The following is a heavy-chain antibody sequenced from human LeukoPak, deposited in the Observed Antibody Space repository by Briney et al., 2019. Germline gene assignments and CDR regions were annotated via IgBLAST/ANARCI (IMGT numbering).Heavy chain of an antibody. CDR1: GYTFTGYY. V-gene: IGHV1-2*04. Sequence: ASVKVSCKASGYTFTGYYMHWVRQAPGQGLEWMGWINPNSGGTNYAQKFQGWVTMTRDTSISTAYMELSRLRSDDTAVYYCARDAYCSGGSCYSETWFDPWGQGTLVTVSS. CDR2: INPNSGGT. D-gene: IGHD2-15*01. CDR3: ARDAYCSGGSCYSETWFDP. J-gene: IGHJ5*02.